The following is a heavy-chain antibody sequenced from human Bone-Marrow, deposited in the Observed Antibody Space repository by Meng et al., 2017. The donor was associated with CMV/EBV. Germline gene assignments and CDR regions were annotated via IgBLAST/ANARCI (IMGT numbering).Heavy chain of an antibody. CDR2: ISAYDDNT. V-gene: IGHV1-18*01. D-gene: IGHD4-17*01. CDR1: GYTFTSYG. CDR3: ARKEYEYGDYGMDV. J-gene: IGHJ6*02. Sequence: ASVKVSCKASGYTFTSYGISWVRQAPGQGLEWMGWISAYDDNTNYAQKLQGRVTMTTDTSTSTAYMELRSLRSDDTAVYYCARKEYEYGDYGMDVWGQGTTVTVSS.